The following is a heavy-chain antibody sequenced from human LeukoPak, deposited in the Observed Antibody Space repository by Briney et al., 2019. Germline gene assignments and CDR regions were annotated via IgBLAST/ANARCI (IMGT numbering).Heavy chain of an antibody. J-gene: IGHJ4*02. D-gene: IGHD3-22*01. CDR2: INAGNGNT. CDR1: GYTFTSYA. V-gene: IGHV1-3*01. CDR3: ARDTYYYDSSGYYALYYFDY. Sequence: AASVTVSCTASGYTFTSYAMHWVRQAPGQRLEWMGWINAGNGNTKYSQKFQGRVTITRDTSASTAYMELSSLRSEDTAVYYCARDTYYYDSSGYYALYYFDYWGQGTLVTVSS.